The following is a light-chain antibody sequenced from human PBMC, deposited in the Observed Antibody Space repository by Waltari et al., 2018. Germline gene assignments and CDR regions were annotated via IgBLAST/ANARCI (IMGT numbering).Light chain of an antibody. CDR2: DAS. J-gene: IGKJ3*01. CDR3: QLRSNWPPLFT. V-gene: IGKV3-11*01. CDR1: QSVGSY. Sequence: IVLTQSPASLSLSPGDRATLSCRASQSVGSYLAWYQQKPGQAPRLLIYDASNRATGIPARFSGSGSGTDFTLTISSLEPEDFAVYYCQLRSNWPPLFTFGPGTNVDIK.